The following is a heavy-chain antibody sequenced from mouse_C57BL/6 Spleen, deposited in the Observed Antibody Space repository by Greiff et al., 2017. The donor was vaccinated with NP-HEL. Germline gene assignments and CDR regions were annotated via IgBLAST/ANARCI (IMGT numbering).Heavy chain of an antibody. D-gene: IGHD2-2*01. CDR1: GYTFTSYW. J-gene: IGHJ3*01. CDR3: AFYAYSDFAY. CDR2: IDPSDSET. V-gene: IGHV1-52*01. Sequence: QVQLQQPGAELVRPGSSVKLSCKASGYTFTSYWMHWVKQRPIQGLEWIGNIDPSDSETHYNQKFKDKATLTVDKSSSTAYLQLLRLPSYDSAVSSCAFYAYSDFAYWGPVPLVTVSA.